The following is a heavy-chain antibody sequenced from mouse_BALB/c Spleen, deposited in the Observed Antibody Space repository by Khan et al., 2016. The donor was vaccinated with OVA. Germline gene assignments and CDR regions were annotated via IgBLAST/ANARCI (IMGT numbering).Heavy chain of an antibody. CDR2: IWSDGRP. V-gene: IGHV2-6-2*01. J-gene: IGHJ4*01. CDR1: GFSLTSYA. CDR3: ARHQFPLSMDS. Sequence: VELVESGPDLVAPSQSLSITCTVSGFSLTSYAIHWVRQPPGKGLEWLVVIWSDGRPTYNSALKSRLSISKDNSKSQVFLKIDSLQTDDTAMYYCARHQFPLSMDSWGQGTSVTVSS.